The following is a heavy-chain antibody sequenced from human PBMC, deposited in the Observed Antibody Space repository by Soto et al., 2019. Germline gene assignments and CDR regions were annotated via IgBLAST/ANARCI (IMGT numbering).Heavy chain of an antibody. CDR3: ARGAAGRYFDWLPPLDS. Sequence: VQLQQWGAGLLKPSETLSLTSAVYGESFSGYYWNWFRQPPGKGLEWIGEINPSGSTNSNPSLKSRVAISVDTSKYQFSLKLNSVTAADTSVCYCARGAAGRYFDWLPPLDSWGQGTLVTVSS. J-gene: IGHJ4*02. CDR2: INPSGST. CDR1: GESFSGYY. V-gene: IGHV4-34*01. D-gene: IGHD3-9*01.